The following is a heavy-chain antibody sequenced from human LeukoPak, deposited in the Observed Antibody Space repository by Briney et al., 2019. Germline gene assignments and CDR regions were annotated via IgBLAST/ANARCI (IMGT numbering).Heavy chain of an antibody. J-gene: IGHJ6*03. V-gene: IGHV4-4*07. Sequence: SETLSLTCTVSGGSISSYYWSWIRQPAGKGLEWIGRIYTSGSTNYNPSLKSRVTMSVDTSKNQFSLKLSSVTAADTAVYYCARDGVEPYYYYYMDVWGKGTTVTVSS. CDR3: ARDGVEPYYYYYMDV. D-gene: IGHD2-8*01. CDR1: GGSISSYY. CDR2: IYTSGST.